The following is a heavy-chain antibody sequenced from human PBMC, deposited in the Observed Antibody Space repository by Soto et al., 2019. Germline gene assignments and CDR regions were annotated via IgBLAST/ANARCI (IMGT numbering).Heavy chain of an antibody. CDR1: GGSFSGYY. CDR2: INHSGST. CDR3: ARGRGYYYYYGMDV. Sequence: SETLSLTCAVYGGSFSGYYWSWIRQPPGKGLEWIGEINHSGSTNYNPSLKSRVTISVDTSKNQFSLKLSSVTAADTAVYYCARGRGYYYYYGMDVWGQGTTVTVSS. J-gene: IGHJ6*02. V-gene: IGHV4-34*01.